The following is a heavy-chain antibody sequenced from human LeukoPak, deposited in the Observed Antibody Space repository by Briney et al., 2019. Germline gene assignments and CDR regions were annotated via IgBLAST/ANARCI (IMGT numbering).Heavy chain of an antibody. CDR1: GGSISSSSYY. V-gene: IGHV4-39*01. CDR2: IYYSGST. D-gene: IGHD3-3*01. CDR3: ARHDVYDFWSGYPTSFGY. J-gene: IGHJ4*02. Sequence: ASETLSLTCTVSGGSISSSSYYWGWIRQPPGKGLEWIGSIYYSGSTYYNPSRKSRVTISVDTSKNQFSLKLSSVTAADTAVYYCARHDVYDFWSGYPTSFGYWGQGTLVTVSS.